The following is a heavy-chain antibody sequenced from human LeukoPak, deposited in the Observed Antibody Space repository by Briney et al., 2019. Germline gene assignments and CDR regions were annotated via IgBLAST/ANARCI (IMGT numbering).Heavy chain of an antibody. J-gene: IGHJ4*02. CDR2: IYHSGST. CDR3: ARVRGDYVAGYFDY. CDR1: GYSISSGYY. D-gene: IGHD4-17*01. Sequence: SETLSLTCTVSGYSISSGYYWGWIRQPPGKGLEWIGSIYHSGSTYYNPSLKSRVTISVDTSKNQFSLKLSSVTAADTAVYYCARVRGDYVAGYFDYWGQGTLVTVSS. V-gene: IGHV4-38-2*02.